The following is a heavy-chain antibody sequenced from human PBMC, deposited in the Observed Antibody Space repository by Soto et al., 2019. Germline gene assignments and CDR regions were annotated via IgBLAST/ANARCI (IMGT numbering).Heavy chain of an antibody. CDR2: IWYDGSNK. V-gene: IGHV3-33*01. Sequence: GGSLRLSCAASGFTFSSYGMHWVRQAPGKGLEWVAVIWYDGSNKYYADSVKGRFTISRDNSKNTLYLQMNSLRAEDTAVYYCARDPGVAAAQYGMDVWGQGTTVTVSS. J-gene: IGHJ6*02. CDR1: GFTFSSYG. CDR3: ARDPGVAAAQYGMDV. D-gene: IGHD6-13*01.